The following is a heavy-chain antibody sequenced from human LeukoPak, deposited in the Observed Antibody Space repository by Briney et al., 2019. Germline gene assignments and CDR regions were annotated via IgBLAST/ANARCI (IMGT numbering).Heavy chain of an antibody. J-gene: IGHJ6*02. CDR3: AREWPDFWSGYFTYYYYYGMDV. D-gene: IGHD3-3*01. CDR2: ISAYNGNT. CDR1: GYTFTSYG. V-gene: IGHV1-18*01. Sequence: ASVKVSCKASGYTFTSYGISWVRQAPGQGLEWMGWISAYNGNTNYAQKLQGRVTMTRNTSISTAYMELSSLRSEDTAVYYCAREWPDFWSGYFTYYYYYGMDVWGQGTTVTVSS.